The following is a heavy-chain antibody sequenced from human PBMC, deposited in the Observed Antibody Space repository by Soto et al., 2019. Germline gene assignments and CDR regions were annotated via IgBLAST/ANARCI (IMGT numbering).Heavy chain of an antibody. CDR1: GFTFSSYG. D-gene: IGHD3-10*01. CDR2: IRGSADSA. V-gene: IGHV3-23*01. CDR3: AKHLWFGESVFDP. J-gene: IGHJ5*02. Sequence: PGGSLRLSCAASGFTFSSYGMSWVRQAPRKGLEWVSTIRGSADSANYADSVKGRFTISRDNSKNMLYLQMNSLRADDTAVYYCAKHLWFGESVFDPWGQGT.